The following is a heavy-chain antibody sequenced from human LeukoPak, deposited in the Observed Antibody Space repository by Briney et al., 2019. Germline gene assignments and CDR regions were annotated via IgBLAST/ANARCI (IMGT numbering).Heavy chain of an antibody. V-gene: IGHV3-74*01. CDR3: ARAWYYDFWSGYLPMDV. D-gene: IGHD3-3*01. CDR2: ITSDGSST. J-gene: IGHJ6*03. Sequence: GGSLRLSCAASGFTFSRYWMHWVRQAPGKGLVWVSRITSDGSSTSYADSVKGRFTISRDNAKNTVYLQMNSLRAEDTAVYYCARAWYYDFWSGYLPMDVWGKGTTVTVSS. CDR1: GFTFSRYW.